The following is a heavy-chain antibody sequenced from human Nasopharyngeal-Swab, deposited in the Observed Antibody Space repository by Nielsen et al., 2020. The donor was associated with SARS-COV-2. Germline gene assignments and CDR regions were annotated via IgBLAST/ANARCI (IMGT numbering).Heavy chain of an antibody. CDR2: IYYTGST. CDR1: GGSISGYY. J-gene: IGHJ6*02. V-gene: IGHV4-59*01. Sequence: SETLSLTCTASGGSISGYYWSWIRQPPGKGLEWFGNIYYTGSTKYNPSLKSRVTISMDTSKNQFSLKLSSVTAADTAVYYCSRDRPNYGMDVWGRGTTVTVSS. CDR3: SRDRPNYGMDV.